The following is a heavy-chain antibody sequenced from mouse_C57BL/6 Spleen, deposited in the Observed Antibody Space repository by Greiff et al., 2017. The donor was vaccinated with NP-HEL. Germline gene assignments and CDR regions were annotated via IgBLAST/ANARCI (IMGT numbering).Heavy chain of an antibody. CDR3: ARDRGKLGDFDY. CDR1: GFTFSSYA. Sequence: EVNVVESGGGLVKPGGSLKLSCAASGFTFSSYAMSWVRQTPEKRLEWVATISDGGSYTYYPDNVKGRFTISRDNAKNNLYLQMSHLKSEDTAMYYCARDRGKLGDFDYWGQGTTLTVSS. J-gene: IGHJ2*01. V-gene: IGHV5-4*01. CDR2: ISDGGSYT. D-gene: IGHD4-1*01.